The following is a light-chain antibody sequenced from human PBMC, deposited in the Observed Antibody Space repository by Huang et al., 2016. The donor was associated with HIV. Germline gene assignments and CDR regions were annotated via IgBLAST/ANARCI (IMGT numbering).Light chain of an antibody. CDR3: MQGTHWPLT. CDR1: QSLLHSDGNTY. Sequence: DVVMTQSPLSLLVTLGQPASITCRSSQSLLHSDGNTYLIWLQQRPGHSPRRLIYKVSNRDSGVPDRFSGNGSGSDFTLRISRVEPEDVGVYYCMQGTHWPLTFGGGTKVEIK. V-gene: IGKV2-30*02. J-gene: IGKJ4*01. CDR2: KVS.